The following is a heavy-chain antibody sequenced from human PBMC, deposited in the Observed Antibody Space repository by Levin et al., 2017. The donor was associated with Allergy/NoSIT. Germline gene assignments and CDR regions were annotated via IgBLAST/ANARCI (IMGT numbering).Heavy chain of an antibody. CDR3: AKSHHAAYTHY. V-gene: IGHV3-9*01. CDR1: GFTFNDYA. CDR2: ITWNSHII. Sequence: SLKISCAASGFTFNDYAMHWVRQAPGKGLEWVSGITWNSHIIGYADSVKGRFTISRDDAKNSLYLQMNSLRADDTALYYCAKSHHAAYTHYWRRGTLVTVSS. J-gene: IGHJ4*02. D-gene: IGHD1-14*01.